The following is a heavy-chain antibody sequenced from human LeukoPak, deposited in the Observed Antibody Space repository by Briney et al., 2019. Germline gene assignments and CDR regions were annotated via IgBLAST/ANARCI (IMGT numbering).Heavy chain of an antibody. V-gene: IGHV3-33*06. CDR2: IWYDGSNT. D-gene: IGHD6-19*01. J-gene: IGHJ4*02. CDR1: GFTFSSYG. CDR3: AKTTGYSSGWFDSYFDY. Sequence: PGGSLRLSCAVSGFTFSSYGMHWVRQAPGKGLEWVAVIWYDGSNTYYADSVKGRFTISRDNSKNTLYLQMNSLRAEDTAVYYCAKTTGYSSGWFDSYFDYWGQGTLVTVSS.